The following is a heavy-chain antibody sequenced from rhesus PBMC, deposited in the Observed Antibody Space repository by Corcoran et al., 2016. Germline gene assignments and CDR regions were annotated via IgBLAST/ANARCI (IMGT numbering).Heavy chain of an antibody. Sequence: QVQLQESGPGLVKPSETLSLTCAVSGGSDSSSNWWTWIRQPPGKGLEWIGYISGSSGSTYYNPSLRSRVTFSTDTSKNQFSLKLTSVTAADTAVYYCARDYGSKGWGQGVLVTVSS. CDR3: ARDYGSKG. D-gene: IGHD4-29*01. V-gene: IGHV4-65*01. CDR1: GGSDSSSNW. J-gene: IGHJ4*01. CDR2: ISGSSGST.